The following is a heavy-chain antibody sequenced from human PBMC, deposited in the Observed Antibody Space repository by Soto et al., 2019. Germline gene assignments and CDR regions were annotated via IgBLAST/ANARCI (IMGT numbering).Heavy chain of an antibody. Sequence: SETLSLTCAVSGGSISSGGYSWSWIRQPPGKGLEWIGYIYHSGSTYYNPSLKSRVTISVDRSKNQFSLKLSSVTAADTAVYYCASQYSGYDYYFDYWGQGTLVTVSS. V-gene: IGHV4-30-2*01. CDR2: IYHSGST. D-gene: IGHD5-12*01. CDR1: GGSISSGGYS. CDR3: ASQYSGYDYYFDY. J-gene: IGHJ4*02.